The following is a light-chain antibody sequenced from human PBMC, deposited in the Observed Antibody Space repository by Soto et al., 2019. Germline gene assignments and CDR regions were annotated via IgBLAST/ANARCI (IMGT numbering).Light chain of an antibody. CDR3: QQYNTWPPT. CDR2: GAS. V-gene: IGKV3-15*01. CDR1: ESIASN. J-gene: IGKJ1*01. Sequence: EILMTQSLAALSVSPGESATRYCRANESIASNLAWYQQKPGQAPRLLISGASTRATGIPARFSGSGSGTEFTLTISSLQSEDFAVYYCQQYNTWPPTFGQGTKVDIK.